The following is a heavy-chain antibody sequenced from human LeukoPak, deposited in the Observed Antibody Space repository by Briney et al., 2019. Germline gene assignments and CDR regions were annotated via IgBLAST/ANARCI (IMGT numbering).Heavy chain of an antibody. CDR2: ISYDGSNK. V-gene: IGHV3-30*18. D-gene: IGHD1-26*01. CDR1: GFTFSSYG. Sequence: GGSLRPSCAASGFTFSSYGMHWVRQAPGKGLEWVAVISYDGSNKYYADSVKGRFTISRDNSKNTLYLQMNSLRAEDTAVYYCAKTADRGSYYAYYYYYMDVWGKGTTVTISS. J-gene: IGHJ6*03. CDR3: AKTADRGSYYAYYYYYMDV.